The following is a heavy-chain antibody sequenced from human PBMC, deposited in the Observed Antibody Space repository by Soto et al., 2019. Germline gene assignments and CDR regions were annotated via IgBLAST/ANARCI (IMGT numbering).Heavy chain of an antibody. CDR3: ARALAGSYDY. V-gene: IGHV6-1*01. CDR2: TYYRSKWST. Sequence: SQTLSLTCAISGDSVSSKSATWNWIRQAPSRGLEWLGRTYYRSKWSTDYAVSLRGRITVSPESSKNQFSLGLTSLTPEDTAVYYCARALAGSYDYWGQGTLVTVSS. CDR1: GDSVSSKSAT. D-gene: IGHD3-10*01. J-gene: IGHJ4*02.